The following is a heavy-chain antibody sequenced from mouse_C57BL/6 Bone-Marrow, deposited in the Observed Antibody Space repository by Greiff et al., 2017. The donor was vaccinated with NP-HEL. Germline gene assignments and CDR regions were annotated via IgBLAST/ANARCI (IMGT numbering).Heavy chain of an antibody. CDR1: GFNIKDDY. CDR3: TEGGYGNLYYAMDY. V-gene: IGHV14-4*01. J-gene: IGHJ4*01. CDR2: IDPENGDT. Sequence: SGAELVRPGASVKLSCTASGFNIKDDYMHWVKQRPEQGLEWIGWIDPENGDTEYASKFQGKATITADTSSNTAYLQLSSLTSEDTAVYYCTEGGYGNLYYAMDYWGQGTSVTVSS. D-gene: IGHD2-1*01.